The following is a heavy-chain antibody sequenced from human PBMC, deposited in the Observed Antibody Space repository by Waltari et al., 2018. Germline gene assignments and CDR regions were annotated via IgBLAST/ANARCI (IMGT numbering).Heavy chain of an antibody. CDR2: NNDDGSRT. Sequence: EVQMVESGGGLVQPGGSLRLSCAASGFTFSSHLMHWVRQGPGKGLVWVGRNNDDGSRTAYADSVKGRVTISRDNAKNILYLEMSSLTAEDTAVYYCGRESTTDWYVDHWGQGTLVTVSS. J-gene: IGHJ4*02. D-gene: IGHD3-9*01. CDR3: GRESTTDWYVDH. CDR1: GFTFSSHL. V-gene: IGHV3-74*01.